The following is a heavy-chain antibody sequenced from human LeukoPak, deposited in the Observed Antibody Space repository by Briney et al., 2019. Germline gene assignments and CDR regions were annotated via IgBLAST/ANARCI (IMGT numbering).Heavy chain of an antibody. D-gene: IGHD3-9*01. J-gene: IGHJ5*02. CDR1: GYTFTGYY. Sequence: ASVKVSCKASGYTFTGYYVHWVRQAPGQGLEWMGWINPNSGGTNYAQKFQGRVTMTRDTSISTAYMELSRLRSDDTAVYYCARDPREYYDILTGYLSSWFDPWGQGTLVTVSS. CDR2: INPNSGGT. CDR3: ARDPREYYDILTGYLSSWFDP. V-gene: IGHV1-2*02.